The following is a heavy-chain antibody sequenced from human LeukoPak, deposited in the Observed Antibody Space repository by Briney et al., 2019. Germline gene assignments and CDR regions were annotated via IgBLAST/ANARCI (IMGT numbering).Heavy chain of an antibody. Sequence: SETLSLTCTVSSGSISTSNYYWGWVRQPPGKALEWIGNIFYSGSTYYSPSLKSRVTISLDTSRNQFSLKLNSVTAADTAVYYCAKSNGYGLIEIWGQGTMVTVSS. CDR2: IFYSGST. CDR1: SGSISTSNYY. J-gene: IGHJ3*02. D-gene: IGHD3-22*01. V-gene: IGHV4-39*07. CDR3: AKSNGYGLIEI.